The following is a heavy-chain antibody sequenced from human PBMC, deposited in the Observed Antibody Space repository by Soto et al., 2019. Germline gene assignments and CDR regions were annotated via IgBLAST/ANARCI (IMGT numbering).Heavy chain of an antibody. CDR2: INHSGST. J-gene: IGHJ6*02. Sequence: SETLSLTCAVYGGSLSGYYWSWIRQPPGKGLEWIGEINHSGSTNYNPSLKSRVTISVDTSKNQFSLKLSSVTAADTAVYYCARAVAGYSSSWYFRWGMXVWGQGTTVTVSS. D-gene: IGHD6-13*01. CDR1: GGSLSGYY. V-gene: IGHV4-34*01. CDR3: ARAVAGYSSSWYFRWGMXV.